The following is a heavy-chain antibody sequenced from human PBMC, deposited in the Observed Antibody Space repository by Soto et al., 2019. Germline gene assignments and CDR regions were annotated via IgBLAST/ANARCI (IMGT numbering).Heavy chain of an antibody. CDR3: ARGGGSTTNFGKYYFDY. D-gene: IGHD2-2*01. J-gene: IGHJ4*02. CDR2: IIPIFGTA. CDR1: GGTFSSYA. Sequence: SVKVSCKASGGTFSSYAISWVRQAPGQGLEWMGGIIPIFGTANYAQKFQGRVTITADESTSTAYMELSSLRSEDTAVYYCARGGGSTTNFGKYYFDYWGQGTLVTVSS. V-gene: IGHV1-69*13.